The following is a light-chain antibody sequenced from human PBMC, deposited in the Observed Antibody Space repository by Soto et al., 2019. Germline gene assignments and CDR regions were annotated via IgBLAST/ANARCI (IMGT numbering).Light chain of an antibody. Sequence: EIVMTQSPATLSVSPGERATLSCRASQSVGSNLAWYQQKPGQAPRLIIYGASTRATGIPARFSGSGSGTEFTLTISRLQSEDFAIYFCQQYNNWPPERTFGQGNKVEIK. CDR3: QQYNNWPPERT. CDR2: GAS. J-gene: IGKJ1*01. CDR1: QSVGSN. V-gene: IGKV3-15*01.